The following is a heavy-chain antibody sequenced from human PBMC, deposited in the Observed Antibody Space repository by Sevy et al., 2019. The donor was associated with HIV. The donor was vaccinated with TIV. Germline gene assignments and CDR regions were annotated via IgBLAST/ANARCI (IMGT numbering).Heavy chain of an antibody. D-gene: IGHD3-22*01. CDR2: IYSDGRT. CDR1: GFTVSDNY. V-gene: IGHV3-53*01. Sequence: GGSLRLSCAASGFTVSDNYMSWVRQAPGKGLEWGSVIYSDGRTYYADSVTGRFTISSDNSKNTLYLQINSLRAEDTAVYYCANHASDYDSSGYLERDAFDIWGQGTMVTVSS. CDR3: ANHASDYDSSGYLERDAFDI. J-gene: IGHJ3*02.